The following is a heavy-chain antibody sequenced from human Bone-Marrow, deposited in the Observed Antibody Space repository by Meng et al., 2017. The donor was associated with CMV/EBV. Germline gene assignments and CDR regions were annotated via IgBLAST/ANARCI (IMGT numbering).Heavy chain of an antibody. J-gene: IGHJ4*02. CDR1: GFTFSSYG. Sequence: GGSLRLSCAASGFTFSSYGMHWVRQAPGKGLEWVAFIRYDGSNKYYADSVKGRFTISRDNSKNTLYLQRNSLRAEGTAVYYCARALTAMASYWGQGTLVTVSS. CDR2: IRYDGSNK. D-gene: IGHD5-18*01. V-gene: IGHV3-30*02. CDR3: ARALTAMASY.